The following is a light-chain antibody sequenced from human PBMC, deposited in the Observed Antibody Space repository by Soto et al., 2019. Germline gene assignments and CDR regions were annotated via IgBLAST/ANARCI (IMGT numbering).Light chain of an antibody. CDR1: SSNIGAGYD. V-gene: IGLV1-40*01. CDR3: QSYDSSLSGVG. J-gene: IGLJ2*01. Sequence: QSVLTQPPSVSGAPGQRVTISCTGSSSNIGAGYDVHWYQQLPGTAPKLLIYGNSNRPSGVPDRFSGSKSGTSASLAITGRQAEDEADYYCQSYDSSLSGVGFGGGTKLTVL. CDR2: GNS.